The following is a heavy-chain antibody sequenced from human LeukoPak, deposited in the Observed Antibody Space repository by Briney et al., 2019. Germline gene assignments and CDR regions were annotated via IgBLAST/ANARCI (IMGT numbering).Heavy chain of an antibody. Sequence: GRSLRLSCAASGFTFSTYWMQWVRQAPGKGLVWVSRINGDGSDTIYADSVKGRFTISRDNAKNTLYLQMNSLRADDTAVYYCARARYCTSGTCYSDYWGQGTLVTVSS. D-gene: IGHD2-8*01. V-gene: IGHV3-74*01. CDR3: ARARYCTSGTCYSDY. CDR1: GFTFSTYW. CDR2: INGDGSDT. J-gene: IGHJ4*02.